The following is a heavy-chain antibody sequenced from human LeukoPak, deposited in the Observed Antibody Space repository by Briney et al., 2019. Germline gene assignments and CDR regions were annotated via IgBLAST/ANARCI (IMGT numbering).Heavy chain of an antibody. V-gene: IGHV1-2*02. CDR2: INPNSGGT. J-gene: IGHJ4*02. D-gene: IGHD3-10*01. CDR1: GYTFTGYY. CDR3: ARDRGLWFGEFFDY. Sequence: ASVKVSCKASGYTFTGYYMHWVRQAPGQGLEWMGWINPNSGGTNYAQKFQGRVTMTRDTSISTAYVELSRLRSDDTAVYYCARDRGLWFGEFFDYWGQGTLVTVSS.